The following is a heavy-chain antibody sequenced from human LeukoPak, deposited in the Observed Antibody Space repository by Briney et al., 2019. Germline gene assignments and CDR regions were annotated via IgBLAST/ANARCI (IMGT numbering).Heavy chain of an antibody. J-gene: IGHJ6*03. CDR2: MNPNSGNT. CDR3: AKEALWFGEVSYYYYMDV. CDR1: GYTFTSYD. D-gene: IGHD3-10*01. Sequence: ASVKVSCKASGYTFTSYDINWVRQATGQGLEWMGWMNPNSGNTGYAQKFQGRVTMTRNTSISTAYMELSSLRSEDTAVYYCAKEALWFGEVSYYYYMDVWGKGTTVTVSS. V-gene: IGHV1-8*01.